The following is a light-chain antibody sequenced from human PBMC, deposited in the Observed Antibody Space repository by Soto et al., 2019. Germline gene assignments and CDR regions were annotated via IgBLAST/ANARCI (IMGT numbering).Light chain of an antibody. J-gene: IGKJ2*01. Sequence: DIQMTQSPSSLSASVGDRVTISCQASQTISTYLNWYQQKPGKAPNLLISAASSLQSGVPLRFSGSGSGTDFTPTISSLQPEDFATYFCQQSYGSPPTFGQGTKLDIK. V-gene: IGKV1-39*01. CDR2: AAS. CDR3: QQSYGSPPT. CDR1: QTISTY.